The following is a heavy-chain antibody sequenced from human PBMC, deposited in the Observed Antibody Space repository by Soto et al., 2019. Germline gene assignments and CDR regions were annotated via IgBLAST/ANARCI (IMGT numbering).Heavy chain of an antibody. D-gene: IGHD6-6*01. Sequence: XDSLKVSCKCSGNSFTSYWIGLVLQMPGKGLEWMGIIYPGDSDTRYSPSFQGQVTISADKSISTAYLQWSSLKASDTAMYYCARHKPSSIADHYYYYGMDVWGQGTTVTGSS. CDR2: IYPGDSDT. V-gene: IGHV5-51*01. J-gene: IGHJ6*02. CDR3: ARHKPSSIADHYYYYGMDV. CDR1: GNSFTSYW.